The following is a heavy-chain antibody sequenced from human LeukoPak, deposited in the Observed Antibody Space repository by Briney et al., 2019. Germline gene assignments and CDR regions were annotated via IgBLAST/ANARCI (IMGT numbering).Heavy chain of an antibody. V-gene: IGHV4-59*01. J-gene: IGHJ5*02. Sequence: PSETPSLTCTVSGGSISSYYWSWIRQPPGKGLEWIGYIYYSGSTNYNPSLKSRVTISVDTSKNQFSLKLSSVTAADTAVYYCARGIVGATIWFDPWGQGTLVTVSS. CDR1: GGSISSYY. CDR3: ARGIVGATIWFDP. D-gene: IGHD1-26*01. CDR2: IYYSGST.